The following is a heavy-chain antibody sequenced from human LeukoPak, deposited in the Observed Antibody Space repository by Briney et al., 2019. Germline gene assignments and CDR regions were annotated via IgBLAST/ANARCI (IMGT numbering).Heavy chain of an antibody. CDR3: AREPYYYDSSGYYSSDY. CDR2: IYYSGST. J-gene: IGHJ4*02. CDR1: GGSISSYY. D-gene: IGHD3-22*01. Sequence: SSETLSLTCTVSGGSISSYYWSWIRQPPGKGLEWIGYIYYSGSTYYNPSLKSRVTISVDTSKNQFSLKLSSVTAADTAVYYCAREPYYYDSSGYYSSDYWGQGTLVTVSS. V-gene: IGHV4-59*12.